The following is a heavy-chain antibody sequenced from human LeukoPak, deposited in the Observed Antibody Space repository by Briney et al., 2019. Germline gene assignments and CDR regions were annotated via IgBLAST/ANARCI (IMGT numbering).Heavy chain of an antibody. J-gene: IGHJ4*02. D-gene: IGHD3-22*01. V-gene: IGHV1-2*02. Sequence: GASVKVSCKASGYTFTGYYMHWVRQAPGQGPEWMGWINPDSGATNYAQKFQGRVTMTRDTSISTAYMELSRLRSDDTAVYYCARDTNYYDSSGWPDYWGQGTLVTVSS. CDR1: GYTFTGYY. CDR2: INPDSGAT. CDR3: ARDTNYYDSSGWPDY.